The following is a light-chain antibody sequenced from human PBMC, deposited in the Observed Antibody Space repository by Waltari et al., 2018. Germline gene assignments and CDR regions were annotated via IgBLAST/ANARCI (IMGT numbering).Light chain of an antibody. CDR1: SGSIASNY. J-gene: IGLJ2*01. CDR3: QSYDSSMGV. Sequence: NFMLTQPHSVSESPGKMVTISCTRSSGSIASNYVQWYQQRPGSAPPTVIYEDNQRPSGVPDRFSGSIDSSSNSASLTISGLKTEDEADYYCQSYDSSMGVFGGGTKLTVL. CDR2: EDN. V-gene: IGLV6-57*03.